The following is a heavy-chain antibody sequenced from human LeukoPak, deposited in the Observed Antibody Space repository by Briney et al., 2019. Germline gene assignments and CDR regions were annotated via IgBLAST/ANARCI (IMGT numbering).Heavy chain of an antibody. D-gene: IGHD6-19*01. V-gene: IGHV4-59*01. CDR3: ARVVGTNHFDY. J-gene: IGHJ4*02. CDR2: IYYSGST. CDR1: GGSISSYY. Sequence: SETLSLTCTVSGGSISSYYWSWIRQPPGKGLEWIGYIYYSGSTNYNPSLKSRVTISVDTSKNQFSLKLSSVTAADTAVYYCARVVGTNHFDYWGQGALVTVSS.